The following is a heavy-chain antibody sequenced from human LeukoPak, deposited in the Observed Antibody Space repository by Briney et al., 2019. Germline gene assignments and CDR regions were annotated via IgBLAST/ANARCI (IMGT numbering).Heavy chain of an antibody. Sequence: SVKVSCKASGGTFSSYAISWVRQAPGQGLEWMGGIIPIFGTANYAQKFQGRVTITADESTSTAYMELSSLRSEDTAVYYCARGRPYCSSTSCYVRWFDPWGQGTLVTVSS. J-gene: IGHJ5*02. V-gene: IGHV1-69*13. D-gene: IGHD2-2*01. CDR1: GGTFSSYA. CDR3: ARGRPYCSSTSCYVRWFDP. CDR2: IIPIFGTA.